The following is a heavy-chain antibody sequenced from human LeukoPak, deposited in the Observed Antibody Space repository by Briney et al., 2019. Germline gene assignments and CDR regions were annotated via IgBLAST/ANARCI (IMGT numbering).Heavy chain of an antibody. CDR2: IYYTGRT. J-gene: IGHJ3*01. V-gene: IGHV4-39*01. Sequence: PSQTLSLTCTVSGGSISSGRYYWGWIRQPPGKGLEWIATIYYTGRTYYSPSLKSRVTISVDSSKNKFSLKLSSVTAADTALYYCARVVVVAATSGFDVWGQGTMVTVSS. CDR1: GGSISSGRYY. D-gene: IGHD2-15*01. CDR3: ARVVVVAATSGFDV.